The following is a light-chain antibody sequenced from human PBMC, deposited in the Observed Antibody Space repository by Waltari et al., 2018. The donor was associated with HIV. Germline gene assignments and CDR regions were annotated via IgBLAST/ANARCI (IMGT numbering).Light chain of an antibody. CDR1: SSNIGSNY. J-gene: IGLJ1*01. V-gene: IGLV1-47*01. CDR3: AAWDDSLSGYV. CDR2: RND. Sequence: QSVLTQPPSASGTPGQRVTISCSGGSSNIGSNYVFWYQSLPGTAPKLLGYRNDQRPSGVPDRLSGSKSGTSASLAISGLRSEDEADYYCAAWDDSLSGYVFGTGTKVTVL.